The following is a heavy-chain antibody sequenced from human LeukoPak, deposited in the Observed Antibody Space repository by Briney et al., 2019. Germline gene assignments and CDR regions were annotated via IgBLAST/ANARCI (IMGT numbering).Heavy chain of an antibody. D-gene: IGHD6-6*01. CDR3: ARASRPSNSWFDP. CDR1: GHSFSSDSF. Sequence: PSETLSLTCGVSGHSFSSDSFWGWIRQPPGQGLEWIGSIHERGSTFYNPSLKSRVTISIDTSKNQFSLNVNSVTAADTAVYYRARASRPSNSWFDPWGQGTVVTVSS. CDR2: IHERGST. V-gene: IGHV4-38-2*01. J-gene: IGHJ5*02.